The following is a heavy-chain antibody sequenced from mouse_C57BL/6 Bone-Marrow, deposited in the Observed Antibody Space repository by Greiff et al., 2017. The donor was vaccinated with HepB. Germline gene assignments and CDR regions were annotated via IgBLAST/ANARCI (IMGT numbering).Heavy chain of an antibody. J-gene: IGHJ3*01. V-gene: IGHV1-15*01. D-gene: IGHD1-1*01. CDR3: TLYGSSYGFAY. CDR2: IDPETGGT. CDR1: GYTFTDYE. Sequence: VQLQESGAELVRPGASVTLSCKASGYTFTDYEMHWVKQTPVHGLEWIGAIDPETGGTAYTQKFKGKAILTADQSSSAAYMELRSLTSEDSAVYYCTLYGSSYGFAYWGQGTLVTVSA.